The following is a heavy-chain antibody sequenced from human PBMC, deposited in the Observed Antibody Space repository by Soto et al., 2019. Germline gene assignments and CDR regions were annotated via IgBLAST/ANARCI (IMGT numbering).Heavy chain of an antibody. V-gene: IGHV3-33*01. CDR2: IWYDGNSQ. CDR3: XXXXXXXSGXGMDV. CDR1: GFTFSSYG. Sequence: QVQLVESGGGVVQPGRSLRLSCAASGFTFSSYGLHWVRQAPGRGLEWVAVIWYDGNSQYYADSVKGRFTISRDNSKNTLYLQMNSLRAEDTAVYYCXXXXXXXSGXGMDVWGPGTTVTVS. J-gene: IGHJ6*02.